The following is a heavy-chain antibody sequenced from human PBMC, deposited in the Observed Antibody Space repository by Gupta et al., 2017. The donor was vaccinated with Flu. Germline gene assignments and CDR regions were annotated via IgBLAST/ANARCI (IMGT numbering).Heavy chain of an antibody. Sequence: QVQLMQSVGEVKNLGVSVKVSCKASGYMFTTYGITWVRQAPGQGLAWMGWISGQDGETKYEQMLQLICTSNTDTSTSTAHMDRRSLRSEEKAGHYSARDSRYGADWAYSYYNGTDLWGQGTTITVSS. CDR1: GYMFTTYG. V-gene: IGHV1-18*01. CDR3: ARDSRYGADWAYSYYNGTDL. J-gene: IGHJ6*02. D-gene: IGHD3-22*01. CDR2: ISGQDGET.